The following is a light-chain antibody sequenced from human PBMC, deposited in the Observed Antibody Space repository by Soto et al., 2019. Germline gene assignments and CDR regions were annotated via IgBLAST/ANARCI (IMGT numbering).Light chain of an antibody. Sequence: QSEVTHPASLPVSAGQSIAISCTGTCSDVGAYNYVSWYQQHPGKVPKLAIYDVTNRPSGVSDRFSGSKSGNTASLTISGLQAEDEADYYCSSYTSNTTPYVFGTGT. V-gene: IGLV2-14*01. CDR2: DVT. J-gene: IGLJ1*01. CDR1: CSDVGAYNY. CDR3: SSYTSNTTPYV.